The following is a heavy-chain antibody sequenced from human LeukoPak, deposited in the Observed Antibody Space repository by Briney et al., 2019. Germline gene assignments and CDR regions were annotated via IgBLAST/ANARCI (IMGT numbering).Heavy chain of an antibody. CDR1: GFTVSSNY. CDR3: ARAKLELLISYYFDY. Sequence: GGSLRLSCAASGFTVSSNYMSWVRQAPGKGLEWVSVIYSGGSTYYADSVKGRFTISRDNSKNTLYLQMNSLRAEDTAVYYCARAKLELLISYYFDYWGQGTLVNVSS. CDR2: IYSGGST. J-gene: IGHJ4*02. D-gene: IGHD1-7*01. V-gene: IGHV3-53*01.